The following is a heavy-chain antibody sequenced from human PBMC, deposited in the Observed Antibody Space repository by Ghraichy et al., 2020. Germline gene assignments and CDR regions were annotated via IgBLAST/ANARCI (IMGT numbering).Heavy chain of an antibody. CDR1: GGSISSYY. Sequence: SQTLSLTCTVSGGSISSYYWSWIRQPPGKGLEWIGYIYYSGSTNYNPSLKSRVTISVDTSKNQFSLKLSSVTAADTAVYYCARAGYSYGPTTLDYWGQGTLVTVSS. CDR2: IYYSGST. V-gene: IGHV4-59*01. CDR3: ARAGYSYGPTTLDY. D-gene: IGHD5-18*01. J-gene: IGHJ4*02.